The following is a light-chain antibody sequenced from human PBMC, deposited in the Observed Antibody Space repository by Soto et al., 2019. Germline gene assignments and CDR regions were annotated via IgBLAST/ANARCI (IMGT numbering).Light chain of an antibody. CDR1: SSNNGANYD. CDR3: QSYDSTLSARYV. V-gene: IGLV1-40*01. Sequence: QSVLTQPPSVSGAPGQRVTISCTGSSSNNGANYDVHWYQHRPGTAPKLLIFGNNNRPSGVPDRFSGSKSGTSASLAITGLQAEDEGDYYCQSYDSTLSARYVFGTGTKLTVL. CDR2: GNN. J-gene: IGLJ1*01.